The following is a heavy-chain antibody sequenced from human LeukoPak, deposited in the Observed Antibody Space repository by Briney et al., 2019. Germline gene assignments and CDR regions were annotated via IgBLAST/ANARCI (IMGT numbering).Heavy chain of an antibody. J-gene: IGHJ5*02. Sequence: GESLKISGEGSGYTFTNYWIGWVRQMPGKGLEWMGIIYPGDSDTRYSPSFQGQVTISADKSISTAYLQWSSLKASDTAMYYCATGPGMSNNNWFDPWGQGTLITVSS. CDR2: IYPGDSDT. V-gene: IGHV5-51*01. CDR1: GYTFTNYW. CDR3: ATGPGMSNNNWFDP. D-gene: IGHD7-27*01.